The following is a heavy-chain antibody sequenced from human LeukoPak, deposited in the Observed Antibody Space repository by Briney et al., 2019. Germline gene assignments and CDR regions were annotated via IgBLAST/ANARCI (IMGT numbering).Heavy chain of an antibody. V-gene: IGHV3-15*01. CDR1: EFTFSKSW. CDR2: IKRKIEGETT. D-gene: IGHD4/OR15-4a*01. Sequence: PGGSLRLSCAASEFTFSKSWMNWVRQAPGMGLEWVGRIKRKIEGETTDYAAPVKGRFTISKDDSTNTLYLHMNSLRFEDTAVYYCTADLEVSSGTNPDSWGQGTLVTVSS. J-gene: IGHJ4*02. CDR3: TADLEVSSGTNPDS.